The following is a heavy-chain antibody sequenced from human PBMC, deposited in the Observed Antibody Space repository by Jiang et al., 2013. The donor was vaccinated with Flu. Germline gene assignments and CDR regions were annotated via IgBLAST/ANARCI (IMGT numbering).Heavy chain of an antibody. CDR1: GYSFTSYW. J-gene: IGHJ5*02. CDR2: IYPGDSDT. CDR3: ARQDCSSTSCLLNWFDP. D-gene: IGHD2-2*01. Sequence: SLKISCKGSGYSFTSYWIGWVRQMPGKGLEWMGIIYPGDSDTRYSPSFQGQVTISADKSISTAYLQWSSLKASDTAMYYCARQDCSSTSCLLNWFDPWGQGTLVTVSS. V-gene: IGHV5-51*01.